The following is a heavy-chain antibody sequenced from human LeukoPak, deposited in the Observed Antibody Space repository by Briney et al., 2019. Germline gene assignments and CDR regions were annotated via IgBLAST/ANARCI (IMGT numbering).Heavy chain of an antibody. D-gene: IGHD3-3*01. CDR1: GYSFTSYW. J-gene: IGHJ3*02. V-gene: IGHV5-51*01. CDR2: TYPGDSDT. CDR3: ARLGYDFWSGNDAFDI. Sequence: GESLKISCKGSGYSFTSYWIGWVRQMPGKGLEWMGITYPGDSDTRYSPSFQGQVTISADKSISTAYLQWSSLKASDTAMYYCARLGYDFWSGNDAFDIWGQGTMVTVSS.